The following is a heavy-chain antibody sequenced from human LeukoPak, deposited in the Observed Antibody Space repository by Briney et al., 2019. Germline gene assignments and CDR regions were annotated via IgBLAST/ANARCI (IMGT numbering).Heavy chain of an antibody. CDR1: GFTFSSYW. CDR3: AKDLDSYSYYYYYGMDV. V-gene: IGHV3-74*01. D-gene: IGHD3/OR15-3a*01. J-gene: IGHJ6*02. Sequence: RGSLRLSCAASGFTFSSYWMHWVRQAPGKGLVWISRINTDGSDTSYADSVRGRFTISRDNAKNTLYLQMSSLRADDTAVYYCAKDLDSYSYYYYYGMDVWGQGTTVTVSS. CDR2: INTDGSDT.